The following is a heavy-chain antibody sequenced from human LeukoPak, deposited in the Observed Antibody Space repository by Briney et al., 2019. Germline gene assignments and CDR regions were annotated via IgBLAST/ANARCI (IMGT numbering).Heavy chain of an antibody. CDR1: GGSISSGDYY. D-gene: IGHD1-26*01. CDR2: IYYSGST. J-gene: IGHJ4*02. Sequence: SETLSLTCTVSGGSISSGDYYWSWIRQPPGKGLEWIGYIYYSGSTYYNPSLKSRVTISVDTSKNQFSLKLSSVTAADTAVYYCAREPSGSYYFDYWGQGTLVTVSS. V-gene: IGHV4-30-4*01. CDR3: AREPSGSYYFDY.